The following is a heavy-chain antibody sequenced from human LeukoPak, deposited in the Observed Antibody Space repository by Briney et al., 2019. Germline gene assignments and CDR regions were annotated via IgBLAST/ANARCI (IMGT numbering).Heavy chain of an antibody. CDR1: GGSISSYY. D-gene: IGHD1-26*01. Sequence: SETLSLTCTVSGGSISSYYWSWIRQPAGKGLEWIGRIYTSGNTNYNPSLKSRVTISVDKSKNQFSLKLSSLTAADTAIYYCARVLVGANYYYYYMDVWGKGTTVTVSS. CDR2: IYTSGNT. J-gene: IGHJ6*03. CDR3: ARVLVGANYYYYYMDV. V-gene: IGHV4-4*07.